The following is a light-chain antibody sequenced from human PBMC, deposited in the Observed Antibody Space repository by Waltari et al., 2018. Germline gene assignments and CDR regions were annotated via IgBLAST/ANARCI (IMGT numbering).Light chain of an antibody. CDR3: SSYTATDTYV. J-gene: IGLJ1*01. Sequence: WYQQHPANAPKLIISDVSERPSGVPARFSGSVSGYTASLTISGLQAEDEADYYCSSYTATDTYVFGSGTTVIVL. V-gene: IGLV2-11*03. CDR2: DVS.